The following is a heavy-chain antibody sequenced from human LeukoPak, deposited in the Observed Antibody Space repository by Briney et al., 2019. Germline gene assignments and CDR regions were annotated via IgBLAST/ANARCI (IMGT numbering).Heavy chain of an antibody. CDR3: ARVVWRYFDY. D-gene: IGHD2-21*01. J-gene: IGHJ4*02. V-gene: IGHV4-34*01. CDR1: GGSFSGYY. Sequence: SETLSLTCAVYGGSFSGYYWNWIRQPPGKGLEWIGEINHSGSTNYNPSLKSRGTISVDTSKNQFSLKLSSVTAADTAVYYCARVVWRYFDYWGQGTLVTVSS. CDR2: INHSGST.